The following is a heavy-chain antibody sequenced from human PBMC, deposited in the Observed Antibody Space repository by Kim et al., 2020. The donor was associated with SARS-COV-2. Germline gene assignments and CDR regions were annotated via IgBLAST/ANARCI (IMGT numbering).Heavy chain of an antibody. D-gene: IGHD3-16*01. J-gene: IGHJ4*02. CDR1: GYTFTGHY. CDR2: INPNSGTT. V-gene: IGHV1-2*02. Sequence: ASVKVSCKTSGYTFTGHYIHWMRQAPGQGLEWMAGINPNSGTTNFAQRFQGRVTMTRDTSISTAYMELSSLTSDDTALYYCARGGSQRVGYWGQGTQVTVSS. CDR3: ARGGSQRVGY.